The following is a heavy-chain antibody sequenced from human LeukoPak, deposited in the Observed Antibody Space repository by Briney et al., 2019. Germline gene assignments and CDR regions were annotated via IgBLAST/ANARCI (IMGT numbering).Heavy chain of an antibody. CDR2: INPNSGGT. Sequence: ASVKVSCKASGYTFTGYYMHWVRQAPGQGLEWMGWINPNSGGTNYAQKFQGWVTMTRDTSISTAYMELSSLRSDDTAVYYCARGLYIAAAGPRYWGQGTLVTVSS. CDR3: ARGLYIAAAGPRY. J-gene: IGHJ4*02. CDR1: GYTFTGYY. V-gene: IGHV1-2*04. D-gene: IGHD6-13*01.